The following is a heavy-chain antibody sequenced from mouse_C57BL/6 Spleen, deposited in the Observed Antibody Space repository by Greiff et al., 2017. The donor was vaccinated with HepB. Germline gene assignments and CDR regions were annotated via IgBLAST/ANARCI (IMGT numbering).Heavy chain of an antibody. CDR2: IRLKSDNYAT. Sequence: EVMLVESGGGLVQPGGSMKLSCVASGFTFSNYWMNWVRQSPEKGLEWVAQIRLKSDNYATHYAESVKGRFTISRDDSKSSVYLQMNNLRAEDTGIYYCTGGLRSGWYFDVWGTGTTVTVSS. CDR3: TGGLRSGWYFDV. V-gene: IGHV6-3*01. J-gene: IGHJ1*03. D-gene: IGHD2-4*01. CDR1: GFTFSNYW.